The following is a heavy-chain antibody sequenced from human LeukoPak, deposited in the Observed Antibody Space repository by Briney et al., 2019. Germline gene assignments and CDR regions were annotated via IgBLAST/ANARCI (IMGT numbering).Heavy chain of an antibody. Sequence: SETLSLTCTVSGGSISSGGYYWSWIRQPPGKGLEWIGYIYYSGSTKYNPSLKSRVTISVDTSKNQFSLKLSSVTAADTAVYYCARGGTTVTPGLLWFDPWGQGTLVTVSS. D-gene: IGHD4-17*01. J-gene: IGHJ5*02. CDR3: ARGGTTVTPGLLWFDP. V-gene: IGHV4-61*08. CDR2: IYYSGST. CDR1: GGSISSGGYY.